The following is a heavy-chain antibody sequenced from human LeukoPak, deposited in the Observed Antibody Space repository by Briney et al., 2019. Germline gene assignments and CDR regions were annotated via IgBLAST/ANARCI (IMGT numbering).Heavy chain of an antibody. CDR1: GFTFSSYS. CDR3: GRGGNGIDV. V-gene: IGHV3-48*04. CDR2: ISSSSSTI. Sequence: GGSLRLSCAASGFTFSSYSMTWVRQAPGKGLEWVSYISSSSSTIYYADSVKGRFTISRDNAKNSLYLQMNSLRAEDTAVYFCGRGGNGIDVWGQGTTVIVSS. J-gene: IGHJ3*01. D-gene: IGHD2-8*01.